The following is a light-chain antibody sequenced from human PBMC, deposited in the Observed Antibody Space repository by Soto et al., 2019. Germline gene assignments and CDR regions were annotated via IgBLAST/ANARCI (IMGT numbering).Light chain of an antibody. V-gene: IGKV1-39*01. Sequence: DIQMTQSSSSLSASVGDRVTITCRASQSLNSYLNWYQQRPGKAPKVLIYGASNLQSGVPSRFSGSGSQTDFTLTITSLQPEDFATYYCQQTYSTPQTFGQGTKLEIK. CDR1: QSLNSY. J-gene: IGKJ2*01. CDR2: GAS. CDR3: QQTYSTPQT.